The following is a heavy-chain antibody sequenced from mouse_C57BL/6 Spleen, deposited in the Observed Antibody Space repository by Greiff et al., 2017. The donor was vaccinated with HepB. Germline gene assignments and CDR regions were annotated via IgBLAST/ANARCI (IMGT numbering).Heavy chain of an antibody. D-gene: IGHD2-10*02. Sequence: QVQLQQSGAELARPGASVKLSCKASGYTFTSYGISWVKQRTGQGLEWIGEIYPRSGNTYYNEKFKGKATLTADKSSSTVYMELSRLTSEDSAVYFCARHEAYGNYVDYAMDYWGQGASVTVSS. V-gene: IGHV1-81*01. CDR3: ARHEAYGNYVDYAMDY. J-gene: IGHJ4*01. CDR2: IYPRSGNT. CDR1: GYTFTSYG.